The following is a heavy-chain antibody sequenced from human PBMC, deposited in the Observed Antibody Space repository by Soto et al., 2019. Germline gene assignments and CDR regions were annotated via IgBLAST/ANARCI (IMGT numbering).Heavy chain of an antibody. V-gene: IGHV1-2*02. Sequence: ASVKVSCKASGYTFTGYYMHWVRQAPGQGLEWMGWINPNSGGTNYAQKFQGRDTMTRDTSISTAYMELSRLRSDDTAVYYCVSEGTPPNYYYYGMDVWGQGTTVTVSS. CDR3: VSEGTPPNYYYYGMDV. CDR1: GYTFTGYY. CDR2: INPNSGGT. J-gene: IGHJ6*02. D-gene: IGHD1-7*01.